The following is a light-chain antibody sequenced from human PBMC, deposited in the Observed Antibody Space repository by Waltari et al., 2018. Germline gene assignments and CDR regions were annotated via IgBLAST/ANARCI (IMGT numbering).Light chain of an antibody. Sequence: QSVLTQPPSASGTPGQRVTISCSGGATNIGVNFVYWYRQLPGTAPKLLLYKNDQRPSGVPVRSSGSKSGTSASLVISGLRSEDEADYYCAAWDDRLYTVMFGGGTKLTVL. J-gene: IGLJ3*02. CDR3: AAWDDRLYTVM. CDR2: KND. V-gene: IGLV1-47*01. CDR1: ATNIGVNF.